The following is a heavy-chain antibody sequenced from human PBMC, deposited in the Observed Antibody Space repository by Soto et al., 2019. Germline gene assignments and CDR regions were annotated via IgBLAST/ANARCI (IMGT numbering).Heavy chain of an antibody. CDR2: IYYSGST. Sequence: QLQLQESGPGLVKPSETLSLTCTVSGGSISSRGYYWGWIRQPPGKGLEWIGTIYYSGSTYYNPSPQSRVTISVDTSKNPFSLKLSSVTAADTAVYYCATSNWFDPWGQGTLVTVSS. CDR1: GGSISSRGYY. J-gene: IGHJ5*02. CDR3: ATSNWFDP. V-gene: IGHV4-39*01.